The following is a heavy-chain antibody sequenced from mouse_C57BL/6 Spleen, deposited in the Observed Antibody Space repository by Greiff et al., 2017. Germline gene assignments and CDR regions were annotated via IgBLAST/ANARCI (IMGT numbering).Heavy chain of an antibody. J-gene: IGHJ3*01. V-gene: IGHV1-50*01. Sequence: QVHVKQPGAELVKPGASVKLSCKASGYTFTSYWMQWVKQRPGQGLEWIGEIDPSDSYTNYNQKFKGKATLTVDTSSSTAYMQLSSLTSEDSAVYYCAGGLAYWGQGTLVTVSA. CDR1: GYTFTSYW. CDR3: AGGLAY. CDR2: IDPSDSYT.